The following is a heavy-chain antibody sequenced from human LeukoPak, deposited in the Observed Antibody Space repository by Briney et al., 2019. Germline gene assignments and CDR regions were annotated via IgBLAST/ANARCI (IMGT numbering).Heavy chain of an antibody. Sequence: GGSLRLSCAASGFTFSSYGMHWVRQAPGKGLEWVAFIRYDGSNKYYADSVKGRFTISRDNSKNTLYLQMNSLRAEDTAVYYCAKAQWIFGVLPMVYYFDYWGQGTLVTVSS. CDR1: GFTFSSYG. D-gene: IGHD3-3*01. CDR3: AKAQWIFGVLPMVYYFDY. J-gene: IGHJ4*02. V-gene: IGHV3-30*02. CDR2: IRYDGSNK.